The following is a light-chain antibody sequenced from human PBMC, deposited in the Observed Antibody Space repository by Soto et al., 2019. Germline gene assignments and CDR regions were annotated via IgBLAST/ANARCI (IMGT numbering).Light chain of an antibody. Sequence: EIVLAQTPGTLSLSPGERDTLSCRASQSVSSSHLAWYQHKPGQAPRLLIYAASSRATGSPDRFSGGGSGTDFTLTISRLEPEDFAVYYCKQYGYSPITFGQGTRLEIK. J-gene: IGKJ5*01. CDR3: KQYGYSPIT. V-gene: IGKV3-20*01. CDR1: QSVSSSH. CDR2: AAS.